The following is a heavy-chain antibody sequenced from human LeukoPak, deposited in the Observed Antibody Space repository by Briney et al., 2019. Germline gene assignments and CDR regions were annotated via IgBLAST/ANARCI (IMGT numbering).Heavy chain of an antibody. CDR2: IYYSGST. CDR3: VRKFAGVFDY. J-gene: IGHJ4*02. Sequence: SETLSLTCSVSGGSISSYYWSWIRQPPGKGLEWIGYIYYSGSTNYNPSLKSRVTISVDTSKNQFSLKLSSVTAADTAVYYCVRKFAGVFDYCGEGSLLTHSS. D-gene: IGHD2-21*01. V-gene: IGHV4-59*01. CDR1: GGSISSYY.